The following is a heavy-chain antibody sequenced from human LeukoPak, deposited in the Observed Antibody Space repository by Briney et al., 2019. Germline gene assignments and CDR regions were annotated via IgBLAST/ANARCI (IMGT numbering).Heavy chain of an antibody. J-gene: IGHJ6*03. CDR1: GFTFSDYY. D-gene: IGHD3-9*01. Sequence: GGSLRLSCAASGFTFSDYYMSWIRQAPGKGLGWVSYISSSGSTIYYADSVKGRFTISRDNAKNSLYLQMNSLRAEDTAVYYCARPILTGYSPYYMDVWGRGTTVTVSS. V-gene: IGHV3-11*04. CDR2: ISSSGSTI. CDR3: ARPILTGYSPYYMDV.